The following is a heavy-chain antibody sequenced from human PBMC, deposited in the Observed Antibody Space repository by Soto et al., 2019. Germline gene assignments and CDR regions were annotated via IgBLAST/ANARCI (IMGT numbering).Heavy chain of an antibody. CDR1: GDSISGYY. CDR3: ARHDVCSGGSISTGRWFDP. J-gene: IGHJ5*02. D-gene: IGHD2-15*01. V-gene: IGHV4-59*08. CDR2: IYYTGTP. Sequence: PSETLSLTCTVSGDSISGYYWSWIRQSPGKALEWIGYIYYTGTPNYNPSLQSRVTISLDTSKKQFSLTLSSVTAADTAVYYCARHDVCSGGSISTGRWFDPWSQGTQVT.